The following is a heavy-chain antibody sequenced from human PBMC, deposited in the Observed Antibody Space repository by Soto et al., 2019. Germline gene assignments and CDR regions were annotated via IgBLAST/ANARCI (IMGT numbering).Heavy chain of an antibody. V-gene: IGHV3-21*01. CDR1: GFTFSTYS. D-gene: IGHD2-2*01. Sequence: GGSLRLSCAASGFTFSTYSMNWVRQTPGKGLEWVSSISSTTDYIYYADSVKGRFTISRDNVKNSLYLQMNSLRAEDTAVYCCARDLKPSTAVTLVLDSWGRGTLVTVSS. J-gene: IGHJ4*02. CDR2: ISSTTDYI. CDR3: ARDLKPSTAVTLVLDS.